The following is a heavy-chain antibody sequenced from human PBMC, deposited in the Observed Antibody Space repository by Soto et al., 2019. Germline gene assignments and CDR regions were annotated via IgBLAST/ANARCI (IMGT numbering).Heavy chain of an antibody. CDR2: IYYSGST. CDR1: GGSLSSSSYY. V-gene: IGHV4-39*01. D-gene: IGHD6-13*01. Sequence: LSLPCTVSGGSLSSSSYYWGWIRQPPGKGLEWIGSIYYSGSTYYNPSLKSRVTISVDTSKNQFSLKLSSVTAADTAVYYCARHTYGRIAAAGLTADYGMDVWGQGTTVTVS. CDR3: ARHTYGRIAAAGLTADYGMDV. J-gene: IGHJ6*02.